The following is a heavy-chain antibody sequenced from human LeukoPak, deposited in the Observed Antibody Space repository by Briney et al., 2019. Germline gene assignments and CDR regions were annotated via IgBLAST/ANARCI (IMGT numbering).Heavy chain of an antibody. V-gene: IGHV4-39*01. J-gene: IGHJ4*02. CDR2: IYYNGNT. CDR3: ARLVETFDY. Sequence: SETLSLTCTVSGGSISSSSSYWGWIRQAPGKGLEWLGNIYYNGNTYYNPSFKSRVAMSIDTSKNQFSLKVSPVTAADTAVYFCARLVETFDYWGQGTLVTVSS. CDR1: GGSISSSSSY.